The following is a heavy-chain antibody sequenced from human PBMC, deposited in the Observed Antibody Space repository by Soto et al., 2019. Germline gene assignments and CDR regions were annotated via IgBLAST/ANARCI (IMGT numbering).Heavy chain of an antibody. CDR2: IYYSGST. CDR1: GGSISSGGYY. D-gene: IGHD1-26*01. Sequence: SETLSLTCTVSGGSISSGGYYWSWIRQHPGKGLEWIGYIYYSGSTYYNPSLKSRVTISVDTAKNKFSLKLSSVTAADTAVYYCARLAPPPRRLLRRTPVFFLDYWGQGTLVTVSS. J-gene: IGHJ4*02. CDR3: ARLAPPPRRLLRRTPVFFLDY. V-gene: IGHV4-31*03.